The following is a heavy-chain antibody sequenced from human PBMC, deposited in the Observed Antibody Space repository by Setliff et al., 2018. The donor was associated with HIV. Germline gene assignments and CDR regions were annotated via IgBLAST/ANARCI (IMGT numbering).Heavy chain of an antibody. CDR1: GYTFTSYG. CDR3: AREWGGYSSSKAGYYYYMDV. CDR2: ISAYNGNT. V-gene: IGHV1-18*01. Sequence: GASVKVSCKASGYTFTSYGIRWVRQAPGQGLEWMGWISAYNGNTNYTQKLQGRVTVTTDTSTSTAYMELRSLRSDDTAVYYCAREWGGYSSSKAGYYYYMDVWGKGTTVTVSS. D-gene: IGHD6-13*01. J-gene: IGHJ6*03.